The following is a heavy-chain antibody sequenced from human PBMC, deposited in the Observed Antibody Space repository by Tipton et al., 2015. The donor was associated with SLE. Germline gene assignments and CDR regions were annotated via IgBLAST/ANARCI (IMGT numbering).Heavy chain of an antibody. CDR2: FYHSGST. J-gene: IGHJ1*01. CDR3: ARDPTVTTGRKYFQH. CDR1: GGSISSSNW. V-gene: IGHV4-4*02. Sequence: TLSLTCAVSGGSISSSNWWSWVRQPPGKGLEWIGEFYHSGSTNYNPSLKSRVTISVDKSKNQFSLKLSSVTAADTAVYYCARDPTVTTGRKYFQHWGQGTLVTVSS. D-gene: IGHD4-17*01.